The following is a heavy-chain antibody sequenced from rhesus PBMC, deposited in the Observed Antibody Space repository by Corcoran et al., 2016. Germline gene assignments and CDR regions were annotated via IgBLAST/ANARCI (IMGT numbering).Heavy chain of an antibody. D-gene: IGHD6-25*01. CDR1: GGSFSSYW. V-gene: IGHV4-80*01. CDR2: INGNSGNT. CDR3: ARLYSGSFFDY. J-gene: IGHJ4*01. Sequence: QVQLQESGPGLVKPSETLSLTCAVSGGSFSSYWWSWIRQPPGKGLEWIGEINGNSGNTNHHPPPKSRVTNSKDAAKNQFSLKLSSVTAADTAVYYCARLYSGSFFDYWGQGVLVTVSS.